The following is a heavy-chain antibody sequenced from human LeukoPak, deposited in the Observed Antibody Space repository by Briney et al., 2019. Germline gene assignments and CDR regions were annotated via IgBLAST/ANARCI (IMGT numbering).Heavy chain of an antibody. Sequence: PGGSLRLSCAASGFTFSSYAMSWVRQAPGKGLEWVSAISGSGGSTYYADSVKGRFTISRDNSKNTLYLQMNSLRAEDTAVYYCAKTRVRYSNYARFDYWGQGTLVTVSS. D-gene: IGHD4-11*01. CDR2: ISGSGGST. V-gene: IGHV3-23*01. CDR1: GFTFSSYA. CDR3: AKTRVRYSNYARFDY. J-gene: IGHJ4*02.